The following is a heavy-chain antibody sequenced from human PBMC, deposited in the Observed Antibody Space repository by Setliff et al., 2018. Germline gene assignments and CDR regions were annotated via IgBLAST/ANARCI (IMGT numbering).Heavy chain of an antibody. J-gene: IGHJ4*02. V-gene: IGHV1-18*01. CDR1: GGTFRRYA. D-gene: IGHD2-15*01. CDR2: ISTYNGKT. CDR3: ASYERYCYGGSCYYFDY. Sequence: ASVKVSCKASGGTFRRYAISWVRQAPGQGLEWMGGISTYNGKTNYAQKFQGRVTMTRDTSTGTVNMELSSLRSEDTAVYYCASYERYCYGGSCYYFDYWGQGTLVTVSS.